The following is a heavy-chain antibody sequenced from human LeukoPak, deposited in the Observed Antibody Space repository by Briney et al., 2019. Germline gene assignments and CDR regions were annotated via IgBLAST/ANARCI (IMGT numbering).Heavy chain of an antibody. J-gene: IGHJ4*02. D-gene: IGHD6-19*01. V-gene: IGHV3-11*01. CDR2: ISSSGSTI. Sequence: TGGSLRLSCAAAGFTFSDYYMSWIRQAPGKGLEWVSYISSSGSTIYYADSVKGRFTISRDNSENTLYLQMNSLRPEDTAMYYCAKDSRETLAGTEDYWGRGTLVTVSS. CDR3: AKDSRETLAGTEDY. CDR1: GFTFSDYY.